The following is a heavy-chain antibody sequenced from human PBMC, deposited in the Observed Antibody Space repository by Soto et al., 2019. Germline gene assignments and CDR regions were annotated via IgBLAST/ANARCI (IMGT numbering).Heavy chain of an antibody. CDR1: EFTFSTYS. CDR2: ISSSSSYI. J-gene: IGHJ6*02. V-gene: IGHV3-21*01. CDR3: ARVVDYYDPYYYYGMDV. D-gene: IGHD3-22*01. Sequence: EVQLVESGGGLVKPGGSLRLSCAASEFTFSTYSMNWVRQAPGKGLEWVSSISSSSSYIYYADSVKGRFTLSRDNAKHSLYLQMNSLRAEDTAVYYCARVVDYYDPYYYYGMDVWGQGTTVTVSS.